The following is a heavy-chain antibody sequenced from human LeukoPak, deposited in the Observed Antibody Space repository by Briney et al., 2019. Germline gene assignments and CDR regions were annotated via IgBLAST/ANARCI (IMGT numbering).Heavy chain of an antibody. Sequence: GGSLRLSCAASGFTFSNYAMSWVRQAPGKGLEWVSALSGGGDSTYYADSVKGRFTISRDNSKNTLYLLMNSLRAEDTAIYYCAKGSGSSCYSPCDYWGQGILVTVSS. CDR3: AKGSGSSCYSPCDY. CDR1: GFTFSNYA. V-gene: IGHV3-23*01. J-gene: IGHJ4*02. CDR2: LSGGGDST. D-gene: IGHD2-15*01.